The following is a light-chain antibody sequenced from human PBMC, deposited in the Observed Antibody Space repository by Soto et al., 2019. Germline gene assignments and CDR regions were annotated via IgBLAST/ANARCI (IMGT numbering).Light chain of an antibody. Sequence: EIVLTQSPGTLSFSPVERATLTCRASQSVSSSYLAWFQQKPGQAPRLLIYGASSRATGIPDRFSGSGSGTEFTLTISRLEPEDLAVYYCQQYGNAPFTFGPWSKVDIK. CDR1: QSVSSSY. J-gene: IGKJ3*01. V-gene: IGKV3-20*01. CDR2: GAS. CDR3: QQYGNAPFT.